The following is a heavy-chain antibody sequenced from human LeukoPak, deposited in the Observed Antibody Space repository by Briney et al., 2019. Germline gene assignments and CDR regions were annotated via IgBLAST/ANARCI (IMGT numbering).Heavy chain of an antibody. D-gene: IGHD3-22*01. J-gene: IGHJ3*02. CDR3: ARLSVWNSSGSEAFDI. CDR1: GGYISSSSYY. Sequence: SETLSLTCTVSGGYISSSSYYWGWIRQPPGKGLEWFGSIYYSGSTYYNPSLKSRVTISVDTSKNQFSLKLSSVTAADTAVYYCARLSVWNSSGSEAFDIWGQGTMVTVSS. CDR2: IYYSGST. V-gene: IGHV4-39*07.